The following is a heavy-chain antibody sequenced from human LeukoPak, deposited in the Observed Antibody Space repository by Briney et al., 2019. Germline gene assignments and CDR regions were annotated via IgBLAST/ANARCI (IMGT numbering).Heavy chain of an antibody. J-gene: IGHJ4*02. CDR1: GFTVSSNY. CDR3: ARGEGSPYFDY. D-gene: IGHD3-10*01. V-gene: IGHV3-53*05. CDR2: IYSGGST. Sequence: TGGSLRLSCAASGFTVSSNYMSWVHQAPGKGLEWVSVIYSGGSTYYADSVKGRFTISRDNSKNTLYLQMNSLRAEDTAVYYCARGEGSPYFDYWGQGTLVTVSS.